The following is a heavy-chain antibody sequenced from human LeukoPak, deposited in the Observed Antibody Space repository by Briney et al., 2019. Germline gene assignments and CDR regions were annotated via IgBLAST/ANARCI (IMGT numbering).Heavy chain of an antibody. Sequence: PGGSLRLSCAASGFTFTNYAMNWVRQAPGKGLEWVATVSYDGTDTSYADSVKGRFAILRDNSKNTLYLQMNSLRTEDTAVYYCARVLESSSYNYSPGACDLWGQGTMVTVSS. D-gene: IGHD3-16*01. V-gene: IGHV3-30*09. CDR2: VSYDGTDT. J-gene: IGHJ3*01. CDR3: ARVLESSSYNYSPGACDL. CDR1: GFTFTNYA.